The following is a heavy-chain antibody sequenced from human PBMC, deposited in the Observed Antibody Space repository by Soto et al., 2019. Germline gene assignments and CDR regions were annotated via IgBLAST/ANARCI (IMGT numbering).Heavy chain of an antibody. CDR1: GYTFTSYD. V-gene: IGHV1-8*01. Sequence: QVQLVQSGAEVKKPGASVKVSCKASGYTFTSYDINWVRQATGQGLEWMGWMNPNSGNTGYAQKFQGRVTTTRNTPLSTAHMEPSSMTSADTAFYYCARQNVDASDYWGQGTLVTVSS. D-gene: IGHD2-15*01. J-gene: IGHJ4*02. CDR2: MNPNSGNT. CDR3: ARQNVDASDY.